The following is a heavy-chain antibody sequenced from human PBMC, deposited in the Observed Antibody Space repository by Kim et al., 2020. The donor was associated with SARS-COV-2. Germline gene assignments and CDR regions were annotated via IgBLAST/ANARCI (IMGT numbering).Heavy chain of an antibody. J-gene: IGHJ2*01. V-gene: IGHV4-59*13. CDR2: IYYSGST. CDR3: ARDLRYSYGDWYFDL. D-gene: IGHD5-18*01. CDR1: GGSISSYY. Sequence: SETLSLTCTVSGGSISSYYWSWIRQPPGKGLEWIGYIYYSGSTNYNPSLKSRVTISVDTSKNQFSLKLSSVTAADTAVYYCARDLRYSYGDWYFDLWGRGTLVTVSS.